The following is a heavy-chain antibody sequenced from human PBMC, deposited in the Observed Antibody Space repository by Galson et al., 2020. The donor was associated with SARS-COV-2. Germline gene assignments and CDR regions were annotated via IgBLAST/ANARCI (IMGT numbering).Heavy chain of an antibody. V-gene: IGHV4-59*13. J-gene: IGHJ3*02. CDR2: IYYSGRT. CDR1: GGSISSYY. Sequence: SETLSLICTVSGGSISSYYWSWTWQPPGKGLVWIGYIYYSGRTNYNPSLKSRVTISVGTSKNQFSLKLSSVTAADTAVYYCARDSPNDAFDIWGQGTMVTVSS. CDR3: ARDSPNDAFDI.